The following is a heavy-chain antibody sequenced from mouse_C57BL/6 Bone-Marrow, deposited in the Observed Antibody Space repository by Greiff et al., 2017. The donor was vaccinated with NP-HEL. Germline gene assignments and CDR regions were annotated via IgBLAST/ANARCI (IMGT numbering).Heavy chain of an antibody. CDR2: FHPYNDDT. J-gene: IGHJ2*01. V-gene: IGHV1-47*01. CDR1: GYTFTTYP. D-gene: IGHD2-1*01. CDR3: ASVGNYWYYFDY. Sequence: VQLQQSGAELVKPGASVKMSCKASGYTFTTYPIEWVKQNHGKSLEWIGNFHPYNDDTEYNEKFKNKATLTVEKSSSTVYLELSRLTSDDSYGDDCASVGNYWYYFDYWGQGPTLTVSS.